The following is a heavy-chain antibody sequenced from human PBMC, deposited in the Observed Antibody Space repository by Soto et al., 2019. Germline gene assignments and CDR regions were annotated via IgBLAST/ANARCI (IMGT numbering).Heavy chain of an antibody. D-gene: IGHD2-15*01. V-gene: IGHV3-21*06. Sequence: RGSLRLSCAASEFTFTRYSMNWVRQAPGKRLEWASSISSTTNYIYYGDSMKGRFTISRDNAKNSLYLEMNSLRAEDRAVYYCPRESEDLPSNLDYRGQVTLGTVAS. J-gene: IGHJ4*02. CDR2: ISSTTNYI. CDR1: EFTFTRYS. CDR3: PRESEDLPSNLDY.